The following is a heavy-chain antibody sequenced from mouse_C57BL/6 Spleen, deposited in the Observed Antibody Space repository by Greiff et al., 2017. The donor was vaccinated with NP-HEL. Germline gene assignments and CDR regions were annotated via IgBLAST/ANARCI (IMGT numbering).Heavy chain of an antibody. J-gene: IGHJ4*01. CDR3: ARGGYSPLLLSMDY. D-gene: IGHD1-1*02. CDR1: GYTFTSYW. CDR2: IYPGSGST. Sequence: VQLQQPGAELVKPGASVKMSCKASGYTFTSYWITWVKQRPGQGLEWIGDIYPGSGSTNYNEKFKSKATLTVDTSSSTAYMQLSSLTSEDSAVYYCARGGYSPLLLSMDYWGQGTSVTVSS. V-gene: IGHV1-55*01.